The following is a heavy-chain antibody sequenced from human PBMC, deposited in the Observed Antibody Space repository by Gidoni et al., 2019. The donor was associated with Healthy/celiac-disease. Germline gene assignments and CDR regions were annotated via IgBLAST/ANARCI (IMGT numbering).Heavy chain of an antibody. CDR2: ISGSGGST. CDR1: GFTFSSYA. V-gene: IGHV3-23*04. Sequence: DVQLVASGGGLVQPGGYLRLSCAAPGFTFSSYAMNGVRQAPGKGLEWVSAISGSGGSTYYADAVKGRFTISRDKSKNTLYLQMNSLRAEDTAVYYCARRMTYSYGQFDYWGQGTLVTVSS. CDR3: ARRMTYSYGQFDY. J-gene: IGHJ4*02. D-gene: IGHD5-18*01.